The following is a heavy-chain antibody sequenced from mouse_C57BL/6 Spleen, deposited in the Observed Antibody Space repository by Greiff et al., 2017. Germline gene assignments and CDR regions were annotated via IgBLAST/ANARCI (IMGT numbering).Heavy chain of an antibody. Sequence: EVKLVESGGDLVKPGGSLKLSCAASGFTFSSYGMSWVRQTPDKRLEWVATISSGGSYTYYPDSVKGRFTISRDNAKNTLYLQMSSLKSEDTAMYYCARHGDSNYGDYWGQGTTLTVSS. J-gene: IGHJ2*01. V-gene: IGHV5-6*01. CDR1: GFTFSSYG. CDR3: ARHGDSNYGDY. D-gene: IGHD2-5*01. CDR2: ISSGGSYT.